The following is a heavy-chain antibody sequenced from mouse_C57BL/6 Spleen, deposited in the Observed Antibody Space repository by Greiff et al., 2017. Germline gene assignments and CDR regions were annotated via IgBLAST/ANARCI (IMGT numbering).Heavy chain of an antibody. J-gene: IGHJ3*01. CDR2: IDPSDSDT. CDR1: GYTFTSYW. CDR3: ARGNGYYSAWFAY. V-gene: IGHV1-52*01. D-gene: IGHD2-3*01. Sequence: QVQLQQPGAELVRPGSSVKLSCKASGYTFTSYWMHWVKQRPRQGLEWIGNIDPSDSDTNYNQKFKDKATLTVDKSSSTAYMQLSSLTSEDSAVYYCARGNGYYSAWFAYWGQGTLVTVSA.